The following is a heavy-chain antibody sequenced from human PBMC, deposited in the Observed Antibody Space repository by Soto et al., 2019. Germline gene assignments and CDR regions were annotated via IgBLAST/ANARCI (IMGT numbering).Heavy chain of an antibody. D-gene: IGHD3-3*01. CDR2: ISWHSGSI. V-gene: IGHV3-9*01. CDR1: GFTFDDYA. J-gene: IGHJ4*02. Sequence: EVQLVESGGGLVQPGRSLRLSCAASGFTFDDYAMHWVRQAPGKGLEWVSGISWHSGSIGYADSVKGRFTISRDNAKNSLYLQMNSLSAEDTALYYCAKGVEDDFWSGYFIDYWGQGTLVTVSS. CDR3: AKGVEDDFWSGYFIDY.